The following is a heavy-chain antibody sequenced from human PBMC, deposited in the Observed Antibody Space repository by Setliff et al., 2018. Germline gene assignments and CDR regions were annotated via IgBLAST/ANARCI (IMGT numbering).Heavy chain of an antibody. V-gene: IGHV2-70*04. J-gene: IGHJ4*02. Sequence: SGPTLVNPPQARLTLTCTFSGFSLNTTGIRVNWIRQPPGKALEWIARVDWDDDKFYSPPLRTRLAISKDTSENQVVLTMTNMDPADTATYYCARSKGVAGIFDYWGQGTLVTVSS. D-gene: IGHD6-19*01. CDR3: ARSKGVAGIFDY. CDR1: GFSLNTTGIR. CDR2: VDWDDDK.